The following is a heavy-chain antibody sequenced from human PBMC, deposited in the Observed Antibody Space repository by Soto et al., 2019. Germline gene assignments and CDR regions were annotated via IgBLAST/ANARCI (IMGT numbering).Heavy chain of an antibody. CDR1: GFTFSNAW. J-gene: IGHJ4*02. CDR3: TTDGGEQWLPTGGY. D-gene: IGHD6-19*01. Sequence: EVQLVESGGGLVKPGGSLRLSCAASGFTFSNAWMSWVRQAPGKGLEWVGRIKRKTDGGTTDYAAPVKGRFTISRDDSKNTLYLQMNSLKTEDTAVYYCTTDGGEQWLPTGGYWGQGTLVTVSS. V-gene: IGHV3-15*01. CDR2: IKRKTDGGTT.